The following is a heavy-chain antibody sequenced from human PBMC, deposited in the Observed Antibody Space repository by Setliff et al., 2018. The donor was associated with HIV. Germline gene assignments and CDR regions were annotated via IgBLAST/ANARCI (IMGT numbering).Heavy chain of an antibody. CDR3: APVSSGWFDP. CDR2: FDPDDGET. V-gene: IGHV1-24*01. CDR1: GYSLTELS. J-gene: IGHJ5*02. D-gene: IGHD6-25*01. Sequence: ASVKVSCKVSGYSLTELSMHWVRQAPGKGLEWMGGFDPDDGETVCAQQFQGRVTMTEDTSTDTAYMELTSLRSEDTAMYYCAPVSSGWFDPWGQGTLVTVS.